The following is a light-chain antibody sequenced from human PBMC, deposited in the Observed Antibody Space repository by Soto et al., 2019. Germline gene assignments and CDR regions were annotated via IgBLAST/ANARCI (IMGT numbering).Light chain of an antibody. CDR1: QTLSIN. V-gene: IGKV1-39*01. J-gene: IGKJ2*01. Sequence: TQSPDTLSLSPGERATLFCRASQTLSINSLAWYQQKPGKAPSLLIYAASRLQSGVPSRFRGSGSETHFTLTISGLQPEDFATYYCQQGYSTPRTFGQGTKLEIK. CDR2: AAS. CDR3: QQGYSTPRT.